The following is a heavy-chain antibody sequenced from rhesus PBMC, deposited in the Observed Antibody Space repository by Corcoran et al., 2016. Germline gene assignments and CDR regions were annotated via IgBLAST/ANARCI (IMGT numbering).Heavy chain of an antibody. D-gene: IGHD1-1-1*01. Sequence: QVQLQESGPGLVKPLETLSLTCAVSGGSISSIYWIWIRQAPGTGLAWLGYIYGSGSSTNYNPSHKSRVTLSGETSKNQLSLKLSSVTAADTAVYYCARHERIAGTMFRFDVWGPGVLVTVSS. CDR3: ARHERIAGTMFRFDV. CDR1: GGSISSIY. CDR2: IYGSGSST. V-gene: IGHV4S11*01. J-gene: IGHJ5-1*01.